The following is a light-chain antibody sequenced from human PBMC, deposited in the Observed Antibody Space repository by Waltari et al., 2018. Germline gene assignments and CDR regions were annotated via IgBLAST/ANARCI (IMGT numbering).Light chain of an antibody. V-gene: IGKV4-1*01. J-gene: IGKJ5*01. CDR1: QSVLSTSHRKTY. CDR3: HQYYIPPLT. CDR2: WAS. Sequence: DIVMTQSPDSLAVSLGERATINCKSSQSVLSTSHRKTYIAWYQQKPGQTPRLLINWASTRASGVPARFSGSGSGTDFTLTVSSLQAEDVAVYYCHQYYIPPLTFGQGTRLEIK.